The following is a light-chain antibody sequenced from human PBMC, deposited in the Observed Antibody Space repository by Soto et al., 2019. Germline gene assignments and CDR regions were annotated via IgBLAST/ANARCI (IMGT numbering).Light chain of an antibody. Sequence: QSVLTQPPSVSAAPGQKVTISCSGSSSNIGNNYVSWYQQLPGTAPKLLIYENNKRPSGIPDRFSGSKSGTSATLGITGLQNGDEADYYCGTWDSSLSDVVFGGGTKLTVL. V-gene: IGLV1-51*02. J-gene: IGLJ2*01. CDR1: SSNIGNNY. CDR3: GTWDSSLSDVV. CDR2: ENN.